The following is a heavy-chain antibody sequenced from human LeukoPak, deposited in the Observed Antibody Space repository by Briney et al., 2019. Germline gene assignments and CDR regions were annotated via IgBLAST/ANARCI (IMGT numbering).Heavy chain of an antibody. CDR1: GYTFPTYG. CDR2: IGVHNGNT. CDR3: ARDPPGGWQGFDY. J-gene: IGHJ4*02. Sequence: ASVKVSCKASGYTFPTYGISWVRQAPGQGFEWMGYIGVHNGNTNYAQKLQGRVTMTTDTSTSTAYMELRSLTSDVTAVYYCARDPPGGWQGFDYWGQGTLVTVSS. V-gene: IGHV1-18*01. D-gene: IGHD5-24*01.